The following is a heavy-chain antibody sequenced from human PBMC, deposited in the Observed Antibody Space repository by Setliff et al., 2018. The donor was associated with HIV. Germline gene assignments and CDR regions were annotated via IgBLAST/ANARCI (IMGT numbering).Heavy chain of an antibody. CDR2: IFYSGST. D-gene: IGHD2-2*01. Sequence: PSETLSLTCTVSGDSISSSSYYWGWIRQPPGKGLEWIGSIFYSGSTYYNPSLKSRLIMSVDTSKNQFSLKLSSVTAADTAVYYCARHHLVDPFDYWGHGTLVTV. V-gene: IGHV4-39*01. J-gene: IGHJ4*01. CDR1: GDSISSSSYY. CDR3: ARHHLVDPFDY.